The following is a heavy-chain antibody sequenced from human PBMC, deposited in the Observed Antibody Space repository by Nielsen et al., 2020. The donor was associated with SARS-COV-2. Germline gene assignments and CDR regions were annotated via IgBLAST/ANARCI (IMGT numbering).Heavy chain of an antibody. D-gene: IGHD5-12*01. CDR3: AREEWLRGYYYYGMDV. Sequence: GESLKISCAASGFTFSSYAMSWVRQAPGKGLEWVSAISGSGGSTYYADSVKGRFTISRDNAKNSLYLQMNSLRAEDTAVYYCAREEWLRGYYYYGMDVWGQGTTVTVSS. V-gene: IGHV3-23*01. CDR2: ISGSGGST. CDR1: GFTFSSYA. J-gene: IGHJ6*02.